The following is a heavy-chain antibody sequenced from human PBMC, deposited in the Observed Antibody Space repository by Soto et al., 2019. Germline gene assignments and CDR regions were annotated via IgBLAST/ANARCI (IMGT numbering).Heavy chain of an antibody. D-gene: IGHD2-15*01. CDR3: AKDLVVVVVADRSDYLDY. V-gene: IGHV3-23*01. CDR1: GFTFSSYA. Sequence: GGSLRLSCAASGFTFSSYAMSWVRQAPGKGLEWVSAISGSGGSTYYADSVKGRFTISRDNSKNTLYLQMNSLRAEDTAVYYCAKDLVVVVVADRSDYLDYWGQGTLVTVSS. CDR2: ISGSGGST. J-gene: IGHJ4*02.